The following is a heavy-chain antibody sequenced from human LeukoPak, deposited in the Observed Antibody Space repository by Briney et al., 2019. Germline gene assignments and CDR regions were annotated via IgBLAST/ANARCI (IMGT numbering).Heavy chain of an antibody. V-gene: IGHV3-74*01. D-gene: IGHD1-7*01. CDR3: ARGAGTTVYYIDV. CDR2: IDEHGSTT. J-gene: IGHJ6*03. Sequence: GGSLRLSCAASGFTFSRYWMHWVRQAPGEGLVWVSRIDEHGSTTDYADSVEGRFTIYRDNAKNTLYLQMSSLTTEDTAVYYCARGAGTTVYYIDVWGRGTTVTVSS. CDR1: GFTFSRYW.